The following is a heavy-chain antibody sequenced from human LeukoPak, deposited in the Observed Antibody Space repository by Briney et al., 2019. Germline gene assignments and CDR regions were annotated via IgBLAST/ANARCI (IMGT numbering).Heavy chain of an antibody. J-gene: IGHJ4*02. CDR3: ARDEVEMATSSDY. D-gene: IGHD5-24*01. V-gene: IGHV1-46*01. CDR2: INPSGGST. Sequence: AASVKVSCKASGYTFTSYYMHWVRQAPGQGLEWMGIINPSGGSTSYAQKFQGRVTITADKSTSTAYMELSSLRSEDTAVYYCARDEVEMATSSDYWGQGTLVTVSS. CDR1: GYTFTSYY.